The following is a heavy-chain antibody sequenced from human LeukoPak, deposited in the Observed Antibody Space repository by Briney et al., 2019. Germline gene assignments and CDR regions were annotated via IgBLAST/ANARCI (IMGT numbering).Heavy chain of an antibody. Sequence: ASVKVSCKASGYTFTSYGISWVRQAPGHGLEWMGWISAYNGNTNYAQKLQGRVTMTTDTSTSTAYMELRSLRSDDTAVYYCARGGFGELLYDYYYYYMDVWGKGTTVTVSS. CDR1: GYTFTSYG. CDR3: ARGGFGELLYDYYYYYMDV. V-gene: IGHV1-18*01. CDR2: ISAYNGNT. J-gene: IGHJ6*03. D-gene: IGHD3-10*01.